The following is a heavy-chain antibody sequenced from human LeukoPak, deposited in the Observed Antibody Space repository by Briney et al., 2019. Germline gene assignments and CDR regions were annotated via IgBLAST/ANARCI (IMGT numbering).Heavy chain of an antibody. CDR3: ARDFQLESTTGGESFDY. J-gene: IGHJ4*02. Sequence: ASVKVSSKASVFTFSTSGVSWGRHAPREGLGRMGGISAYNGNTNYAQKLQGRVTMTTDTSTSTAYMELRSLRSDDTAVYYCARDFQLESTTGGESFDYWGQGTLVTVSS. D-gene: IGHD1-1*01. V-gene: IGHV1-18*01. CDR2: ISAYNGNT. CDR1: VFTFSTSG.